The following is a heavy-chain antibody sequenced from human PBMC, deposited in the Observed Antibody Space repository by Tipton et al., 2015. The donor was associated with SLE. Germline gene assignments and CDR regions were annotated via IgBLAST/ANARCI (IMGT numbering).Heavy chain of an antibody. D-gene: IGHD4-23*01. J-gene: IGHJ4*02. CDR3: ARDDYGGNVFDY. V-gene: IGHV4-39*07. CDR1: GGSTSSSSYY. Sequence: TLSLTCTVSGGSTSSSSYYWGWIRQPPGKGLEWIGSIYYSGSTYYNPSLKSRVTISVDTSKNQFSLKLSSVTAADMAVYYCARDDYGGNVFDYWGQGTLVTVSS. CDR2: IYYSGST.